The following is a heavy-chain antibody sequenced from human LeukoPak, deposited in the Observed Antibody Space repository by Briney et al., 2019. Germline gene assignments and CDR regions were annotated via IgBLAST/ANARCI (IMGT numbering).Heavy chain of an antibody. D-gene: IGHD3-22*01. CDR3: ARGYYDSSGYYVY. J-gene: IGHJ4*02. V-gene: IGHV3-72*01. CDR1: GFTFTDHY. CDR2: TRNKTNSYTT. Sequence: GGSLRLSCAAPGFTFTDHYMDWVRKSPGKGLEWVGRTRNKTNSYTTEYAASVKGRFTISRDDSKNSLYLQMNSLKTEDTAVYYCARGYYDSSGYYVYWGEGTLVTVSS.